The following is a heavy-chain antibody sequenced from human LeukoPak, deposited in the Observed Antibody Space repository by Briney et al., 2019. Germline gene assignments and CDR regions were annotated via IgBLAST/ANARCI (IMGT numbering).Heavy chain of an antibody. J-gene: IGHJ4*02. V-gene: IGHV4-59*08. D-gene: IGHD3-10*01. CDR3: ASLTLVRGVSWWERKYYFDY. CDR2: IYYSGST. Sequence: SETLSLTCTVSGGSISSYYWSWIRQPPGKGLEWIGYIYYSGSTNYNPSLKSRVTISVDTSKNQFSLKLSSVTAADTAVYYCASLTLVRGVSWWERKYYFDYWGQGTLVTVSS. CDR1: GGSISSYY.